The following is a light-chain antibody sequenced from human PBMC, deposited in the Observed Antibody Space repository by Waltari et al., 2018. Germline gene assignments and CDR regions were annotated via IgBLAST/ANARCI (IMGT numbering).Light chain of an antibody. CDR1: NSDFGSYNR. CDR2: EVN. CDR3: SSWTGSPV. Sequence: QSALTQPPSVSGSPGQTVTITCTGTNSDFGSYNRVSWYQKPPGTAPKLVIYEVNNRPSGVPDRFSGSKSGNTASLTISGLQAEDEADYYCSSWTGSPVFGGGTKLIVL. V-gene: IGLV2-18*02. J-gene: IGLJ3*02.